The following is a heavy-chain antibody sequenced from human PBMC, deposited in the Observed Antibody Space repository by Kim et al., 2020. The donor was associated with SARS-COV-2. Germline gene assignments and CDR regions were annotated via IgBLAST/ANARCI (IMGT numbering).Heavy chain of an antibody. J-gene: IGHJ4*02. CDR1: GGSISSSSYY. CDR3: ARHRRVLRYTLGDFDY. CDR2: IYYSGST. V-gene: IGHV4-39*01. D-gene: IGHD3-9*01. Sequence: SETLSLTCTVSGGSISSSSYYWGWIRQPPGKGLEWIGSIYYSGSTYYNPSLKSRVTISVDTSKNQFSLKLSSVTAADTAVYYCARHRRVLRYTLGDFDYWGQGTLVTVSS.